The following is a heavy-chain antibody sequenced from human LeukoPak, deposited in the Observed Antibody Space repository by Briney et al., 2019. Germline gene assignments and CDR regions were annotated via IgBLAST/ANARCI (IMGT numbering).Heavy chain of an antibody. CDR2: LYSGSDT. Sequence: GESLQISCAASGFTVSTNYMNWVRPAPGKGLEWVSILYSGSDTYYADFVKGRFTISRDSSKNILSLQMNNLRAEDTAVYYCARVGDHFHWYLDLWGRGTLVTVSS. CDR3: ARVGDHFHWYLDL. V-gene: IGHV3-53*01. CDR1: GFTVSTNY. J-gene: IGHJ2*01. D-gene: IGHD3-10*01.